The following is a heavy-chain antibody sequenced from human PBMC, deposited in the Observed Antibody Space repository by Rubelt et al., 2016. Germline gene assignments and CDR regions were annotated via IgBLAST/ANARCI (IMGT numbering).Heavy chain of an antibody. CDR1: GGTFSSYA. Sequence: QVQLVQSGAEVKKPGSSVKVSCKASGGTFSSYAISWVRQAPGQGLEWMGRIIPILGIANYAQTVQGRVPITAEKSTSTADMELSSLGSEDTAVYYCARSVAAAGTPIDYWGQGTLVTVSS. J-gene: IGHJ4*02. CDR3: ARSVAAAGTPIDY. D-gene: IGHD6-13*01. CDR2: IIPILGIA. V-gene: IGHV1-69*04.